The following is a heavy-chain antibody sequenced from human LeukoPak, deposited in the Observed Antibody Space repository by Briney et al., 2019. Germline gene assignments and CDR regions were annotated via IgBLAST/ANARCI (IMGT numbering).Heavy chain of an antibody. CDR2: ISFDGSNK. J-gene: IGHJ3*02. Sequence: PGGSLRLSCAASGFTFSSYGMHWVRQAPGKGLEWVAVISFDGSNKYYVDSVKGRFTISRGNAHNSLYLQMNSLRVEDTAVYYCARVRQDSSGYRALDIWGQGTLVTVSS. CDR1: GFTFSSYG. CDR3: ARVRQDSSGYRALDI. D-gene: IGHD3-22*01. V-gene: IGHV3-30*03.